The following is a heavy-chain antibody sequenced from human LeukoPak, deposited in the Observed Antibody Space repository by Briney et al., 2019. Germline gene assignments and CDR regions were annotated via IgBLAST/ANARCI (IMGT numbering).Heavy chain of an antibody. CDR2: ISYSGST. Sequence: SETLSLTCTVSGGSISSYYWSWIRQPPGKGLEWIGYISYSGSTNYNPSLKSRVTISVDTSKNQFSLKLSSVTAADTAVYYCARDLYYGSGSYFQHWGQGTLVTVSS. J-gene: IGHJ1*01. CDR3: ARDLYYGSGSYFQH. D-gene: IGHD3-10*01. V-gene: IGHV4-59*12. CDR1: GGSISSYY.